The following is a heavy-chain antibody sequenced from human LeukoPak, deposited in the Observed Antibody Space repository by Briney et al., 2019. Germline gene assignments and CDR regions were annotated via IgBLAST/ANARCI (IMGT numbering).Heavy chain of an antibody. CDR1: GFTFSGSE. CDR3: AAAGFDY. CDR2: ISSSGGSI. J-gene: IGHJ4*02. V-gene: IGHV3-48*03. Sequence: GGSLRLSCAASGFTFSGSEMNWVRQAPGKGLEWVSGISSSGGSIYYADSVQGRFTISRDNAKKSLRLQMNSLRAEDTAVYYCAAAGFDYWGQGTLVTVSS.